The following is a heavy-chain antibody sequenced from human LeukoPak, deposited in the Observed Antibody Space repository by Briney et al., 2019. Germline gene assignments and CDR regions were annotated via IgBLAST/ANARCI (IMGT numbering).Heavy chain of an antibody. CDR3: ARDRDFWSGFPNMDV. CDR2: IKQDGSEK. CDR1: GFTFSSYE. V-gene: IGHV3-7*01. J-gene: IGHJ6*03. D-gene: IGHD3-3*01. Sequence: GGSLRLSCAASGFTFSSYEMNWVRQAPGKGLEWVANIKQDGSEKYYVDSVKGRFTISRDNAKNSLYLQMNRLRAEDTAVYYCARDRDFWSGFPNMDVWGKGTTVTVSS.